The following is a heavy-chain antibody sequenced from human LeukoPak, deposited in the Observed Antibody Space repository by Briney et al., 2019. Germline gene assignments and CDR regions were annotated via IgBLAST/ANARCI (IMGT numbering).Heavy chain of an antibody. CDR1: GFTVSSNY. Sequence: GGSLRLSCAASGFTVSSNYMSWVRQAPGKGLEWVSVIYSGGSTYYAGSVKGRFTISRDNSKNTLYLQMNSLRAEDTAVYYCAQMAARTPSWYFDLWGRGTLVTVSS. CDR3: AQMAARTPSWYFDL. J-gene: IGHJ2*01. CDR2: IYSGGST. D-gene: IGHD5-24*01. V-gene: IGHV3-53*01.